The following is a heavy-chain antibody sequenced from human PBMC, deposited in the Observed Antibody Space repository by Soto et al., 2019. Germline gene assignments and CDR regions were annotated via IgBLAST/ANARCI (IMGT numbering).Heavy chain of an antibody. CDR2: INWNSGSI. J-gene: IGHJ1*01. V-gene: IGHV3-9*01. Sequence: QPGGSLRLSCAASGFTFDDYAMHWVRQVPGKGLEWVSGINWNSGSIGYADSVKGRFAISRGNAKNSLHLQMNSLRAEDTAFYYCVKDESINWYSGHFRHWGQGTLVTVSS. CDR1: GFTFDDYA. CDR3: VKDESINWYSGHFRH. D-gene: IGHD6-13*01.